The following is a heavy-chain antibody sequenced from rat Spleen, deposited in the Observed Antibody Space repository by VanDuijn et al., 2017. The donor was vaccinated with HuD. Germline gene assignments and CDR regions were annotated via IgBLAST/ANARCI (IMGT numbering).Heavy chain of an antibody. CDR3: VRHALMYTTDSFTY. CDR2: IIYDGSRT. Sequence: EVQLVESGGGLVQPGRSLKLSCAASGFTFSDYNMAWVRQAPKKGLEWVATIIYDGSRTYYRDSVKGRFTISRDNAKNTLYLQMDSLRSEDTATYYCVRHALMYTTDSFTYWGQGTLVTVSS. CDR1: GFTFSDYN. J-gene: IGHJ3*01. D-gene: IGHD1-6*01. V-gene: IGHV5S10*01.